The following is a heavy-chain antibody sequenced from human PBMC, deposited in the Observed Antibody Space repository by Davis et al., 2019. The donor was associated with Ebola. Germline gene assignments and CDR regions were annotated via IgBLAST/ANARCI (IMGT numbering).Heavy chain of an antibody. D-gene: IGHD5-18*01. CDR1: GYTFTGYY. Sequence: ASAKVSCKASGYTFTGYYMHWVRQATGQGLEWMGWMNPNSGNTGYEQKFQGRVTMTRNTSISTAYMELSSMRSEDTAVYYCARGWTRGGGNRDYWGQGTLVTVSS. V-gene: IGHV1-8*02. CDR3: ARGWTRGGGNRDY. J-gene: IGHJ4*02. CDR2: MNPNSGNT.